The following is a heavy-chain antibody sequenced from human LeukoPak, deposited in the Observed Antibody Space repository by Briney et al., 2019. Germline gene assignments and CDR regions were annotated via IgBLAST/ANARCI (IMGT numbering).Heavy chain of an antibody. D-gene: IGHD3-22*01. V-gene: IGHV3-23*01. CDR2: ISGSGGST. Sequence: GGSLKLSCAASGFTFSSYAMSWVRQAPGKGLEWVSDISGSGGSTHYADYVKGRFTISRDNSMNTLYLQMNSLRAEDTAVYYCAKSTLIVVVSVFDYWGQGTLVTVSS. CDR3: AKSTLIVVVSVFDY. J-gene: IGHJ4*02. CDR1: GFTFSSYA.